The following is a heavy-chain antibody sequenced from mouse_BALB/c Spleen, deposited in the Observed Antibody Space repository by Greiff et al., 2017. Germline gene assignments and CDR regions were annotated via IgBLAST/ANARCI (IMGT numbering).Heavy chain of an antibody. CDR2: ISDGGSYT. J-gene: IGHJ3*01. Sequence: EVQGVESGGGLVKPGGSLKLSCAASGFTFSDYYMYWVRQTPEKRLEWVATISDGGSYTYYPDSVKGRFTISRDNAKNNLYLQMSSLKSEDTAMYYCARDYGSSSAWFAYWGQGTLVTVSA. D-gene: IGHD1-1*01. CDR3: ARDYGSSSAWFAY. CDR1: GFTFSDYY. V-gene: IGHV5-4*02.